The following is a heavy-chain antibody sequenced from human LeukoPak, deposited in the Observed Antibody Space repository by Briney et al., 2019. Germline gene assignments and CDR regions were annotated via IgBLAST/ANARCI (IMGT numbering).Heavy chain of an antibody. V-gene: IGHV4-59*08. CDR1: GGSISSYY. Sequence: SETLSLTCTVSGGSISSYYWSWIRQPPGKGLEWIGYIYYSGSTNYNPSLKSRVTISVDTSKNQSSLKLSSVTAADTAVYYCASYAVRGLDAFDIWGQGTMVTVSS. D-gene: IGHD3-10*01. CDR3: ASYAVRGLDAFDI. J-gene: IGHJ3*02. CDR2: IYYSGST.